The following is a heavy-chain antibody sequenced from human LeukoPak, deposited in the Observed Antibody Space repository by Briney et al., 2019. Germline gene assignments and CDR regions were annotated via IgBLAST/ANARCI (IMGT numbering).Heavy chain of an antibody. Sequence: QAGGSLRLSCAASGFTFSSHWMIWVRQAPGKGLEWVANIKQDGSEKYYVDSVKGRFTISRDNAKNSLYLQMNSLRAEDTAVYYCARGRASILTGIYYFDYWGQGTLVTVSS. V-gene: IGHV3-7*01. CDR3: ARGRASILTGIYYFDY. J-gene: IGHJ4*02. D-gene: IGHD3-9*01. CDR2: IKQDGSEK. CDR1: GFTFSSHW.